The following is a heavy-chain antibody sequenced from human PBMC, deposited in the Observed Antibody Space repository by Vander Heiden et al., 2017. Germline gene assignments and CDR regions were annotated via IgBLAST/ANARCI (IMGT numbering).Heavy chain of an antibody. CDR3: AKDEVVPAATNWFDP. CDR1: GFTFSSYA. Sequence: EVQLLESGGGLVQPGGSLRFSCAASGFTFSSYAMSWVRQAAGKGLEWVSAISGSGGSTYYADSVKGRFTISRDNSKNTLYLQMNSLRAEDTAVYYCAKDEVVPAATNWFDPWGQGTLVTVSS. CDR2: ISGSGGST. J-gene: IGHJ5*02. D-gene: IGHD2-2*01. V-gene: IGHV3-23*01.